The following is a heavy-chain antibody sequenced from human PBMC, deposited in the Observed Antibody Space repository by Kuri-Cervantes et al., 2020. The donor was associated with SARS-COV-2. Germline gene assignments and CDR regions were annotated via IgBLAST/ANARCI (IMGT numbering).Heavy chain of an antibody. Sequence: SETLSLTCTVSGGSISSQSYYWGWIRQPPGKGLEWIGSVYYSGTTYYNPSLRSRVTMSVDTFNNQFSLKLNSVTAADTAVYYCARAGDITMIVEYYFDYWGQGTLVTVSS. CDR1: GGSISSQSYY. J-gene: IGHJ4*02. D-gene: IGHD3-22*01. CDR3: ARAGDITMIVEYYFDY. V-gene: IGHV4-39*07. CDR2: VYYSGTT.